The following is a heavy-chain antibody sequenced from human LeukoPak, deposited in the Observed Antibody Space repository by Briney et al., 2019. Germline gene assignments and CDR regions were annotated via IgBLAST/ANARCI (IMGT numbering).Heavy chain of an antibody. D-gene: IGHD2-15*01. V-gene: IGHV3-23*01. Sequence: GGSLRLSCTASGFTFSNYAMSWVRQAPGKGLEWVSTISGSDGSAYYADSVKGRFTISRDNSKNTLYLQMNSLRVEDTAIYYCAKGRGYCTGGSCYSDYWGQGTLVTVSS. CDR1: GFTFSNYA. CDR3: AKGRGYCTGGSCYSDY. CDR2: ISGSDGSA. J-gene: IGHJ4*02.